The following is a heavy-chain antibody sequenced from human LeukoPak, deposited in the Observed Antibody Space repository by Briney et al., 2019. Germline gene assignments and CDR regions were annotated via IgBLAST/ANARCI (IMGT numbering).Heavy chain of an antibody. D-gene: IGHD4-17*01. V-gene: IGHV4-30-4*01. CDR1: GGSISSGDYY. CDR2: IYYSGST. Sequence: SETLSLTCTVSGGSISSGDYYWSWIRQPPGKGLEWIGYIYYSGSTYYNPSLKGRVTISVDTSKNQFSLKLSSVTAADTAVYYCASYYGDYPYYFDYWGQGTLVIVSS. J-gene: IGHJ4*02. CDR3: ASYYGDYPYYFDY.